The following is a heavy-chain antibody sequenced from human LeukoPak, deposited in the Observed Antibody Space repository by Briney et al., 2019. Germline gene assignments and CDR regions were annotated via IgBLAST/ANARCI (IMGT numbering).Heavy chain of an antibody. CDR2: VNTVNGYA. D-gene: IGHD3-9*01. CDR3: TRGNILGHSEWFHSAGDS. Sequence: ASVKVSCKASGYTFTTYDITRVRQATGQGLEWMGWVNTVNGYAGYGQKFQGRVTMTRDTSMNTAYMELSSLRSDDTAVYYCTRGNILGHSEWFHSAGDSWGQGTLVTVSS. V-gene: IGHV1-8*01. J-gene: IGHJ5*01. CDR1: GYTFTTYD.